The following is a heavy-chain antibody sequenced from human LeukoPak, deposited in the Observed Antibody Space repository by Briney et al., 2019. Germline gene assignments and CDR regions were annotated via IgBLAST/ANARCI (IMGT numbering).Heavy chain of an antibody. J-gene: IGHJ3*02. CDR3: VRVNVAAEDAFDI. V-gene: IGHV3-53*04. CDR2: IYSGGST. Sequence: PGGSLRLSCAASGFTVSSNYMSWVRQAPGKGLGWVSVIYSGGSTYYADSVKGRFTISRHNSKNTLYLQMNSLRAEDTAVYYCVRVNVAAEDAFDIWGQGTMVTVSS. D-gene: IGHD6-19*01. CDR1: GFTVSSNY.